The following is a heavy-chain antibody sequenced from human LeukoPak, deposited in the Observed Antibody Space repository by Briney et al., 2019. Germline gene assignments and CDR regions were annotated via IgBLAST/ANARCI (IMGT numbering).Heavy chain of an antibody. Sequence: GGSLRLSCAASGFTFSSYGMHWVCQAPGKGLEWVAVIWYDGSNKYYADSVKGRFTISRDNSKNTLYLQMNSLRAEDTAVYYCATLGDYGDYSFDYWGQGTLVTVSS. CDR1: GFTFSSYG. CDR2: IWYDGSNK. D-gene: IGHD4-17*01. J-gene: IGHJ4*02. CDR3: ATLGDYGDYSFDY. V-gene: IGHV3-33*08.